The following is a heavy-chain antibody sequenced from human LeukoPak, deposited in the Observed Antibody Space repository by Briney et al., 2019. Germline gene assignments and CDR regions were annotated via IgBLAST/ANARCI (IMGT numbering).Heavy chain of an antibody. V-gene: IGHV3-23*01. CDR2: ISGSGGST. J-gene: IGHJ4*02. Sequence: GGSLRLSCAASGFTFSSYGMSWVRQAPGKGLEWVSAISGSGGSTYYADSVKGRFTISRDNSKNTLYLQMNSLRAEDTALYYCARDPYYYGSGSYYYDYWGQGTLVTVSS. CDR3: ARDPYYYGSGSYYYDY. CDR1: GFTFSSYG. D-gene: IGHD3-10*01.